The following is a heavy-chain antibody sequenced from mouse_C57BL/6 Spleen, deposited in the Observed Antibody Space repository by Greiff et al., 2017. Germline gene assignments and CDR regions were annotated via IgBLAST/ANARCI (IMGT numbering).Heavy chain of an antibody. J-gene: IGHJ1*03. D-gene: IGHD1-1*01. CDR1: GYTFTSYG. Sequence: QVQLKQSGAELARPGASVKLSCKASGYTFTSYGISWVKQRTGQGLEWIGEIYPRSGNTYYNEKVKGKATLTADKSSSTAYMELRSLTSEDSAVYFCADYGSSYWYFDVWGTGTTVTVSS. CDR2: IYPRSGNT. CDR3: ADYGSSYWYFDV. V-gene: IGHV1-81*01.